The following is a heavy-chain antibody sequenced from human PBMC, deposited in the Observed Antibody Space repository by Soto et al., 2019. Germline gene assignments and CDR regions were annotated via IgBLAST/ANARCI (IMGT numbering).Heavy chain of an antibody. Sequence: QVQLQESGPGLAKPSGTLSLTCAVSGGSISSSNWWSWVRQPPGKGLESIGEIYHSGSTNHNPAHKSRVTISIDKSKNQFSLKLSSVTAADAAVYYCARAKNYYDRSGYYGDGFDIWGQGTMVTVSS. CDR3: ARAKNYYDRSGYYGDGFDI. V-gene: IGHV4-4*02. J-gene: IGHJ3*02. CDR1: GGSISSSNW. CDR2: IYHSGST. D-gene: IGHD3-22*01.